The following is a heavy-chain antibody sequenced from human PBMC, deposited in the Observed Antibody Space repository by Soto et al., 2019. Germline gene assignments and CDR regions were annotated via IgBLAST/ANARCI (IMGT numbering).Heavy chain of an antibody. D-gene: IGHD1-20*01. J-gene: IGHJ4*02. CDR1: GFTFSSYA. V-gene: IGHV3-64*01. CDR2: ISSNGGST. Sequence: GGSLRLSCAASGFTFSSYAMHWVRQAPGKGLEYVSAISSNGGSTYYANSVKGRFTISRDNSKNTLYLQMGSLRAEDMAVYYCARQSYNWNYVGYWGQGTLVTVSS. CDR3: ARQSYNWNYVGY.